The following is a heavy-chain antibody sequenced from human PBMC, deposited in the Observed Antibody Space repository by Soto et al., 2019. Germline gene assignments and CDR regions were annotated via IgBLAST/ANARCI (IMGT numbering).Heavy chain of an antibody. Sequence: EVQLSESGGGLVQPGGSLRLSCAVSGFSFAGYAMSWVRQAPGKGLEWVSGISGGGASTYYAGSVKGRFTISRDNSGYTVYLQMNSLIAEDTAAYYCAKGQGFSAYYYGMDVWGQGTAVTVSS. CDR2: ISGGGAST. V-gene: IGHV3-23*01. D-gene: IGHD6-19*01. J-gene: IGHJ6*02. CDR3: AKGQGFSAYYYGMDV. CDR1: GFSFAGYA.